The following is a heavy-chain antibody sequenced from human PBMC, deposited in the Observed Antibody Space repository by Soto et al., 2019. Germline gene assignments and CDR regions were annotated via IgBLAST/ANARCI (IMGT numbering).Heavy chain of an antibody. V-gene: IGHV3-30*04. CDR2: ISPNGNNQ. D-gene: IGHD3-22*01. Sequence: QVELVESGGGVVQSGGSLRLSCAAPGFSFSVYALHWIRQAPGEGLEWVAVISPNGNNQYYADSVKGRFTISRDTSKITLSLQMTSLRPEDTAVYYCASGAAFYYDTSRYWGQGTLVTVSS. J-gene: IGHJ4*02. CDR3: ASGAAFYYDTSRY. CDR1: GFSFSVYA.